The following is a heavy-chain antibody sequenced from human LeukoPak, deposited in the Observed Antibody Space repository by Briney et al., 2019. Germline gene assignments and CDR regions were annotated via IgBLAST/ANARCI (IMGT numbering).Heavy chain of an antibody. CDR1: GGSISSYF. Sequence: SETLSLTCIVSGGSISSYFWSWIRQPPGKGLEWLGYIYYSGSTNYNPSLKSRVTISIDTSKNEFSLKLSSVTAADTAVYYCARWAYSSAWYQYFDYWGQGTLVTVSS. V-gene: IGHV4-59*08. J-gene: IGHJ4*02. CDR3: ARWAYSSAWYQYFDY. D-gene: IGHD6-19*01. CDR2: IYYSGST.